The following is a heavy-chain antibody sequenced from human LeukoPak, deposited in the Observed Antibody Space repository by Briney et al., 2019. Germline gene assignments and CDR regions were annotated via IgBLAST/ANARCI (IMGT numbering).Heavy chain of an antibody. Sequence: PGGSLRLSCAASGFTFSSYWMSWVRQAPGKGLEWVANIKQDGSEKYYVDSVKGRFTISGDNAKNSLYLQMNSLRAEDTAVYYCAKFGAISDYYYMDVWGKGTTVTVSS. D-gene: IGHD2/OR15-2a*01. CDR2: IKQDGSEK. V-gene: IGHV3-7*01. CDR1: GFTFSSYW. J-gene: IGHJ6*03. CDR3: AKFGAISDYYYMDV.